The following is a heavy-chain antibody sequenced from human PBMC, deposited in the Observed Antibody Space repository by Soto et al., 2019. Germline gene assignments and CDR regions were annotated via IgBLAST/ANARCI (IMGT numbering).Heavy chain of an antibody. V-gene: IGHV4-59*08. Sequence: QVQLQESGPRLVKPSETLSLTCTVSGGSNFWSWIRQPPGKGLEWIGYIHHSGSTDYNPSLKSRVTISVDTSKNQSSLKLSSVTAADTAVYYCARHTWLQLPNYWGQETLVTVSS. D-gene: IGHD5-12*01. CDR3: ARHTWLQLPNY. J-gene: IGHJ4*02. CDR2: IHHSGST. CDR1: GGSNF.